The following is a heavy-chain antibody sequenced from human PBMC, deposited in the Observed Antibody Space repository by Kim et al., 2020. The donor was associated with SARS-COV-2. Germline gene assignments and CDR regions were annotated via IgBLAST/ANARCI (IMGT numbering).Heavy chain of an antibody. CDR3: AKDPRRDGPYYFDY. J-gene: IGHJ4*02. CDR1: GFTFSTYG. Sequence: GGSLRLSCAASGFTFSTYGMHWVRQAPGKGLEWVAVIWYDGSNKYYADSVKGRFTISRDNSKNTLYLQMNSLRAEDTAVYYCAKDPRRDGPYYFDYWGQG. CDR2: IWYDGSNK. V-gene: IGHV3-33*06.